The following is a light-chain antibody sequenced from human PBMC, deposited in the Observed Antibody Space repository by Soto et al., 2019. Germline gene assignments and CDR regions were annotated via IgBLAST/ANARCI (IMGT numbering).Light chain of an antibody. CDR1: QSISTW. CDR2: RAS. J-gene: IGKJ4*01. CDR3: QKYNTYPLI. V-gene: IGKV1-5*03. Sequence: DIQMTQSPSTLSASVGDRVTITCRASQSISTWLAWQQQKPGKAPKVLIYRASSLQSGVPSRFSGSGSGTEFTLTISSLQPDDFATYYCQKYNTYPLIFGGGTKVEIK.